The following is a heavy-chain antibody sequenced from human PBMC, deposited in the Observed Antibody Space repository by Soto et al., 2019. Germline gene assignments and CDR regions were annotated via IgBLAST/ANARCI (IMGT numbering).Heavy chain of an antibody. V-gene: IGHV3-74*01. CDR3: GTVFEK. Sequence: EVQVVESGGGLVQPGGSLRLSCEASGLTFTNSWLHWVRQVPGEGWVWVSRIDNHGDGTSYADFVKGRFTISRDNAKNTLYLQMNSLRVEDTAIYYCGTVFEKWGQGTMVTVSS. J-gene: IGHJ3*02. CDR1: GLTFTNSW. CDR2: IDNHGDGT.